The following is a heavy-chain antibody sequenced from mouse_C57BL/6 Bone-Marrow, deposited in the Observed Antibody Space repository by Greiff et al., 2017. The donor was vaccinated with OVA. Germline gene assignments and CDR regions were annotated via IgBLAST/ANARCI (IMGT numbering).Heavy chain of an antibody. CDR3: ASFAY. V-gene: IGHV1-64*01. CDR1: GYTFNSYW. Sequence: VQLQQSGAELVKPGASVKLSCKASGYTFNSYWMHWVKQRPGQGLEWIGMIHPNSGSTNYNEKFKSKATLTVDKSFSTAYMQLIRLTSEDSAVYYCASFAYWGQGTLVTVSA. J-gene: IGHJ3*01. CDR2: IHPNSGST.